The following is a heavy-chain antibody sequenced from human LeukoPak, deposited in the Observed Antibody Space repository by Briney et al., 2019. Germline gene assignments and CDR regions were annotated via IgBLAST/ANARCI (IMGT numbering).Heavy chain of an antibody. D-gene: IGHD6-13*01. J-gene: IGHJ4*02. Sequence: PGGSLRLSCALPGFTSSVYRMGWVSQAQGKGLEWVANIKEDGSEKYYVDSVKGRFTVSRDNAKTSLYLQMTSLRAEDTAVYYCARQGSSSSIRKGPDYWGQGTLVTVSS. CDR1: GFTSSVYR. CDR3: ARQGSSSSIRKGPDY. V-gene: IGHV3-7*05. CDR2: IKEDGSEK.